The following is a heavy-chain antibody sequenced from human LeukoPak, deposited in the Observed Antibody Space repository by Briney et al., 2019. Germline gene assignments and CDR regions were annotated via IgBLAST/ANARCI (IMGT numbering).Heavy chain of an antibody. D-gene: IGHD3-10*01. CDR2: IKQDGSEK. CDR1: GFTFSGYW. J-gene: IGHJ4*02. Sequence: GGSLRLSCAASGFTFSGYWMSWVRQAPGKGLEWVANIKQDGSEKYYVDSVKGRFTISRDNAKNSLFLQMNSLRADDMAVYYCARGVPGTYYDLDHWGQGVLVTVSS. V-gene: IGHV3-7*01. CDR3: ARGVPGTYYDLDH.